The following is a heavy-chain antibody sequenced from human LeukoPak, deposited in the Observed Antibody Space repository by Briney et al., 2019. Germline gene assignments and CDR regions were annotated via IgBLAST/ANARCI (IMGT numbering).Heavy chain of an antibody. J-gene: IGHJ4*02. Sequence: PGGSLRLSCAASGFTLSSYGMHWVRQAPGKGLEWVAVISYDGSNKYCADSVKGRFTISRDNSKNTLYLQMNSLRAEDTAVYYCAKVAGDTNVDYWGQGTLVTVSS. V-gene: IGHV3-30*18. CDR3: AKVAGDTNVDY. D-gene: IGHD6-19*01. CDR2: ISYDGSNK. CDR1: GFTLSSYG.